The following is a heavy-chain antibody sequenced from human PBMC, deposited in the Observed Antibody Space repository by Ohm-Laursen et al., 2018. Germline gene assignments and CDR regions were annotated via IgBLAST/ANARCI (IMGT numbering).Heavy chain of an antibody. Sequence: GSLRLSCTASGFSFSSYWMSWVRQAPGKGLEWVASIKQDGSEKYYLDSVKGRFIVSRDNAKNSLFLQINSLRVEDTAVYYCARAGENWNKWYYYYGMDVWGQGTTVTVSS. CDR1: GFSFSSYW. CDR3: ARAGENWNKWYYYYGMDV. V-gene: IGHV3-7*01. CDR2: IKQDGSEK. D-gene: IGHD1/OR15-1a*01. J-gene: IGHJ6*02.